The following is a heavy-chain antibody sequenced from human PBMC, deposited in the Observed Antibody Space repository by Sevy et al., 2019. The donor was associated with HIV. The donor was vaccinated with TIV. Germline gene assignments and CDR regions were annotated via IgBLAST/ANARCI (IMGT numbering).Heavy chain of an antibody. V-gene: IGHV3-48*02. CDR2: ISNNGKSI. Sequence: GGSLRLSCAASAFTFSTYNMNWVRQAPGKGLEWTSYISNNGKSIYYADSVKGRFTISRDNAKNSLHLQMNSLRDEDTAVYYCARARGSGYSLGMDVWGQGTTATVSS. CDR3: ARARGSGYSLGMDV. CDR1: AFTFSTYN. J-gene: IGHJ6*02. D-gene: IGHD3-22*01.